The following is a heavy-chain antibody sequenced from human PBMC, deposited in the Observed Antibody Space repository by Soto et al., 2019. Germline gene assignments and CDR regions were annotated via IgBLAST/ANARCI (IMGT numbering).Heavy chain of an antibody. V-gene: IGHV1-3*01. Sequence: SVKVCCEARRYRINSYALDWVCQEKGQRLEWMGWINAGNGNTKYSQKFQGRVTITRDTSASTAYMELSSLRSEDTAVYYCARSVVPAALVYYYDSSGYYEDDYWGQGTLVTVSS. CDR1: RYRINSYA. CDR3: ARSVVPAALVYYYDSSGYYEDDY. D-gene: IGHD3-22*01. CDR2: INAGNGNT. J-gene: IGHJ4*02.